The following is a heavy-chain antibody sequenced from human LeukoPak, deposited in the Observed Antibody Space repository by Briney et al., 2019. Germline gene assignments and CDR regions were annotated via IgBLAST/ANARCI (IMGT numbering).Heavy chain of an antibody. V-gene: IGHV4-39*07. CDR1: GGSISSSSYY. CDR3: ARDPNLYGDYYYYYMDV. D-gene: IGHD4-17*01. Sequence: SETLSLTCTVSGGSISSSSYYWGWIRQPPGKGLEWIGSIYYSGSTYYNPSLKSRVTISVDTSKNQFSLKLSSVTAADTAVYYCARDPNLYGDYYYYYMDVWGKGTTVTVSS. J-gene: IGHJ6*03. CDR2: IYYSGST.